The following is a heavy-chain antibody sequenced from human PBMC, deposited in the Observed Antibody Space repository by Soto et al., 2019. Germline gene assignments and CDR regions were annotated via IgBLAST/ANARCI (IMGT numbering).Heavy chain of an antibody. D-gene: IGHD3-16*01. CDR2: IIPMSGNA. CDR1: GGTFSRYA. Sequence: QVQLVQSGAEVKKPGASVKVSCKASGGTFSRYAIRWVRQAPGQGLEWMGGIIPMSGNANYAQKFKGRVTITADESTSTAYRELRGLRSEETYIYCCTRGWGHHRSDLYLAYWGQGTLLTVSS. CDR3: TRGWGHHRSDLYLAY. V-gene: IGHV1-69*01. J-gene: IGHJ4*02.